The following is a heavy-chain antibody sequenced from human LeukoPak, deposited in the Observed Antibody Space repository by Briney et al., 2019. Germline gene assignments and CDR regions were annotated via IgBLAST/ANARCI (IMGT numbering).Heavy chain of an antibody. D-gene: IGHD3-22*01. V-gene: IGHV1-8*02. Sequence: ASVKVSCKASGYTFTSYGISWVRQATGQGLEWMGWMNPNSGNTGYAQKFQGRVTMTRNTSISTAYMELSSLRSEDTAVYYCARGPKYYYDNSGPHYYYYYMDVWGKGTTVTISS. CDR1: GYTFTSYG. CDR3: ARGPKYYYDNSGPHYYYYYMDV. J-gene: IGHJ6*03. CDR2: MNPNSGNT.